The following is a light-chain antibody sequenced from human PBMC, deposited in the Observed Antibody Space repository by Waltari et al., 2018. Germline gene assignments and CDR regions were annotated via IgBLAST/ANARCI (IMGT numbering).Light chain of an antibody. J-gene: IGKJ1*01. Sequence: DIVMTQSPDSLAVSLGERDTIHCKSSQSIFYSSTNKNYLAWYQQKPGQSPSLLFYWASTRESGVPDRFSGSGSGTDFTLTISSLQAEDVAVYYCQQYSSAPWTFGQGTKVEIK. V-gene: IGKV4-1*01. CDR1: QSIFYSSTNKNY. CDR3: QQYSSAPWT. CDR2: WAS.